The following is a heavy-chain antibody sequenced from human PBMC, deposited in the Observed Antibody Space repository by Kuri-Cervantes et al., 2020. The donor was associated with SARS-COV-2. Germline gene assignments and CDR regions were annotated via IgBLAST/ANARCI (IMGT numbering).Heavy chain of an antibody. Sequence: GGSLRLSCAASGFTFSSYAMSWVRQAPGKGLEWVSAISGSGGSTYYADSVKGRFTISRGNSRNFLYQQMNSLTAEDMAVYYCVRRGGEITMIVVVITIPYYYYYYGMDFWGQGTMVTVSS. J-gene: IGHJ6*02. CDR3: VRRGGEITMIVVVITIPYYYYYYGMDF. CDR1: GFTFSSYA. V-gene: IGHV3-23*01. D-gene: IGHD3-22*01. CDR2: ISGSGGST.